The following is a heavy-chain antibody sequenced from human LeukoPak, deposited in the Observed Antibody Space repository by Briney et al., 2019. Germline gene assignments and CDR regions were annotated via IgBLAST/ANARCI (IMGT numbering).Heavy chain of an antibody. Sequence: QSGGSLRLSCAASGFTFSSYAMSWVRQAPGKGLEWVSAISGSGDSTYYVDSVKGRFTISRDNSRNTLYLQMNSLRAEDTAVYYCAKALGTVTTPLLGHWGQGTLVTVSS. D-gene: IGHD4-17*01. V-gene: IGHV3-23*01. CDR1: GFTFSSYA. J-gene: IGHJ5*02. CDR3: AKALGTVTTPLLGH. CDR2: ISGSGDST.